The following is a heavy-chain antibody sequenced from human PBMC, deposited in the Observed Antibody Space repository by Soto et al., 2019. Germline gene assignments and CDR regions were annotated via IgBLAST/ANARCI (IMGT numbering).Heavy chain of an antibody. CDR2: ISATGGGT. V-gene: IGHV3-23*01. J-gene: IGHJ4*02. D-gene: IGHD3-16*01. CDR1: GFKFSNYA. Sequence: RRLSCAASGFKFSNYAMSWVRQAPGKGLEWVSLISATGGGTYYADSVKGRFTISRDNSHNTLYLQVHSLTAEDTAVYYCAKDRRAGGNSAFYFDFWGQGAQVTVSS. CDR3: AKDRRAGGNSAFYFDF.